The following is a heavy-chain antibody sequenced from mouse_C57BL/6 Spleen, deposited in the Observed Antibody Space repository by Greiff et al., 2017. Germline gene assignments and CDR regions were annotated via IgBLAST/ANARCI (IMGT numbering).Heavy chain of an antibody. CDR3: AKTAQATTWFAY. J-gene: IGHJ3*01. CDR1: GYSFTGYY. V-gene: IGHV1-42*01. D-gene: IGHD3-2*02. Sequence: DVQLQESGPELVKPGASVKISCKASGYSFTGYYMNWVKQSPEKSLEWIGEINPSTGGTTYNQKFKAKATLTVDKSSSTAYMQLKSLTSENSAVYYCAKTAQATTWFAYWGQGTLVTVSA. CDR2: INPSTGGT.